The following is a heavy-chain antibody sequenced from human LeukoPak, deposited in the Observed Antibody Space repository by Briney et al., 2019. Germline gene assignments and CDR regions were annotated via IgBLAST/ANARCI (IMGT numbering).Heavy chain of an antibody. J-gene: IGHJ3*02. V-gene: IGHV3-48*01. Sequence: GGSLRLSCAASGLTFSSYGMSWVRQAPGRGLEWVSYISSSSSTIYYADSVKGRFTISRDNAKNSLYLQMNSLRAEDTAVYYCARGLGSGRHAFDIWGQGTMVTVSS. CDR2: ISSSSSTI. CDR3: ARGLGSGRHAFDI. D-gene: IGHD3-10*01. CDR1: GLTFSSYG.